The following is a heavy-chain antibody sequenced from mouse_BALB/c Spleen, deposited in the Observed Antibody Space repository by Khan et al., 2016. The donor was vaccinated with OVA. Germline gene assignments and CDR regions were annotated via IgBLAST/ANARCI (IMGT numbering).Heavy chain of an antibody. Sequence: VQLQQSGPELVEPGASVKMSCKASGYTFTNYVIHWVKQKPGQGLEWIGYINPYNAGTRYNEKFKGKATLTSDISSTTAYMELSSLTSEDSAGYDCAREASSWDFSFPYWGQGTLVTVSA. D-gene: IGHD4-1*01. J-gene: IGHJ3*01. V-gene: IGHV1S136*01. CDR2: INPYNAGT. CDR1: GYTFTNYV. CDR3: AREASSWDFSFPY.